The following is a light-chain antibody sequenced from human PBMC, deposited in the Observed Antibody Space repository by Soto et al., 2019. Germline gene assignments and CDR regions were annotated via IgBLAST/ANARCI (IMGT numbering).Light chain of an antibody. V-gene: IGKV3-20*01. Sequence: IALTQSPGTLSLSPGDRATLSCRARQSVPNNYIAWYQQKPRQAPRLLIYGASRRATGIPDRFSGSGSGTDFTLTNNRLAPEDSAMYYCQQYGSSPYNFGQGSKLEIK. J-gene: IGKJ2*01. CDR3: QQYGSSPYN. CDR1: QSVPNNY. CDR2: GAS.